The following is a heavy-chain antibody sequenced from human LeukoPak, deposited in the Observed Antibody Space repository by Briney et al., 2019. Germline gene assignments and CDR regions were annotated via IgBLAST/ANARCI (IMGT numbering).Heavy chain of an antibody. CDR2: ISYTGTT. V-gene: IGHV4-39*01. Sequence: SETLSLTCGVSGGSISSSGYYWAWIRQPPGTGLEWIGSISYTGTTYYNPSLKSRLTISADRSRNQFSLKLTSVTAADTAVYYCARRRIVATIDYWGQGTLVTVSS. CDR1: GGSISSSGYY. CDR3: ARRRIVATIDY. J-gene: IGHJ4*02. D-gene: IGHD5-12*01.